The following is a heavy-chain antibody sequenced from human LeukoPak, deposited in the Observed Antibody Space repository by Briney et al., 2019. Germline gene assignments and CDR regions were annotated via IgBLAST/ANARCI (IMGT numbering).Heavy chain of an antibody. CDR3: HAAYGVGPLYYFDY. D-gene: IGHD3-10*01. Sequence: PSETLSLTCTVSGGSISSSSYYWGWIRQPPGKGLEWIGSIYYSGSTYYNPSLKSRVTISVDTSKNQFSLKLSSVTAADTAVYYCHAAYGVGPLYYFDYWGQGTLVTVSS. V-gene: IGHV4-39*01. J-gene: IGHJ4*02. CDR2: IYYSGST. CDR1: GGSISSSSYY.